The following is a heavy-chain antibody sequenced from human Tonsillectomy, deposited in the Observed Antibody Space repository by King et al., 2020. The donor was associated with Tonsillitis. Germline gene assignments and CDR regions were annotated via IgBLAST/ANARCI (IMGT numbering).Heavy chain of an antibody. CDR2: ISSSSSYI. CDR3: ARVAPGSQYDY. D-gene: IGHD2-21*01. CDR1: DFTFSSYS. Sequence: VQLVESGGGLVKPGGSLRLSCAASDFTFSSYSMNWVRQAPGKGLEWVSFISSSSSYIYYADSVKGRFTISRDNAKNSLYLQMNSLRAEDTGVYYCARVAPGSQYDYWGQGTLVTVSS. V-gene: IGHV3-21*01. J-gene: IGHJ4*02.